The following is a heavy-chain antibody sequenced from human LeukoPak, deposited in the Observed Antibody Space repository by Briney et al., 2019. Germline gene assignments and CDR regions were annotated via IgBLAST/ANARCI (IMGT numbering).Heavy chain of an antibody. Sequence: SETLSLTSTVSGGSTSGRYWTWIRQPPGKGLEWIGYIHYDGRTNYNPSFKSRVIISLDTSNNQFSLNLKSVTAADTAAYYCARLVNYGYSDYWGQGTLVTVSS. D-gene: IGHD3-22*01. CDR3: ARLVNYGYSDY. CDR1: GGSTSGRY. CDR2: IHYDGRT. V-gene: IGHV4-59*11. J-gene: IGHJ4*02.